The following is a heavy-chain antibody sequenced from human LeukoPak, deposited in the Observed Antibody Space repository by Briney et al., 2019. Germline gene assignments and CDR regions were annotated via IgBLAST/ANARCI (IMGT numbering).Heavy chain of an antibody. CDR1: GFTFSSYW. J-gene: IGHJ4*02. Sequence: GGSLRLSCAASGFTFSSYWMSWVRQAPGKGLEWVANIKQDGSEKYYVDSVKGRFTISRDNAKNSLYLQMNSLRAEDTAVYYCAREVGSSWYRAPSHFDYWGQGTLVTVSS. V-gene: IGHV3-7*01. CDR3: AREVGSSWYRAPSHFDY. D-gene: IGHD6-13*01. CDR2: IKQDGSEK.